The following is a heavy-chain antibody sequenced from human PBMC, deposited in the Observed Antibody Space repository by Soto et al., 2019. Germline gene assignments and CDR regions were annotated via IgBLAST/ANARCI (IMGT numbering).Heavy chain of an antibody. CDR3: ASVRNNNDYRYFDL. CDR2: ISSSGSIM. V-gene: IGHV3-48*03. D-gene: IGHD1-1*01. Sequence: EVQLVESGGGLVQPGGSLRLSCAASGITFNSCERNWVRQAPGKGLEGVSSISSSGSIMYYADSVKGRFAISRDNAKNSLYLQLNSLRAEDTAVYYCASVRNNNDYRYFDLWGRGTLVTVSS. CDR1: GITFNSCE. J-gene: IGHJ2*01.